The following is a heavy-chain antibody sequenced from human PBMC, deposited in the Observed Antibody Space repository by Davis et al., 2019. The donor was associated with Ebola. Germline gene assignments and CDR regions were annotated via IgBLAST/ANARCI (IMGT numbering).Heavy chain of an antibody. J-gene: IGHJ3*02. CDR1: GGSISSYY. CDR2: IYNSVTT. Sequence: SETLSLTCTVSGGSISSYYWSWIRQTPGKGLEWIGYIYNSVTTHYNPSLKSRVTISVDPSKNQFSLKLSSVTAADTAVYYCARVREQWLYDGFDIWGQGTMVTVSS. D-gene: IGHD6-19*01. CDR3: ARVREQWLYDGFDI. V-gene: IGHV4-4*09.